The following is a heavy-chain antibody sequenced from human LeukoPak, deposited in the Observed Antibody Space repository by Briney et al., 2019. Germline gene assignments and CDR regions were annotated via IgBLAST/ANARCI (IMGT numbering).Heavy chain of an antibody. CDR3: ARVLYDSSGYDY. D-gene: IGHD3-22*01. V-gene: IGHV3-74*01. J-gene: IGHJ4*02. Sequence: PGGSLRLSCAASGFTFSRHWMHWARQAPGKGLVWVSRIKTDGSSTSYADSVKGRFTISRDNAKNTLYLQMNSLRAEDTAVYYCARVLYDSSGYDYWGQGTLVTVSS. CDR1: GFTFSRHW. CDR2: IKTDGSST.